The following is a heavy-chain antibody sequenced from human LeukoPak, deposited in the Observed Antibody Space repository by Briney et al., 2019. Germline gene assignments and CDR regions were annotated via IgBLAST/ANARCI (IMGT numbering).Heavy chain of an antibody. CDR1: GFTFSSYW. CDR3: ARLILGVGGIYYFDY. V-gene: IGHV3-7*01. D-gene: IGHD2-8*02. J-gene: IGHJ4*02. Sequence: PGGSLRLSCAASGFTFSSYWMSWVRQAPGKGLEWVANIKQDGSEKYYVDSVKGRFTISRDNAKNSLYLQMNSLRAEDTAVYYCARLILGVGGIYYFDYWGQGTLVTVSS. CDR2: IKQDGSEK.